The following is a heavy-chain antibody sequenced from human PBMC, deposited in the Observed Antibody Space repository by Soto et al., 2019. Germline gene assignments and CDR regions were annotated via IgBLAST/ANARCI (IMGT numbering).Heavy chain of an antibody. Sequence: PSETLSLTCAVYGGSSSGYYWSWIRQPPGKGLEWIGEINHSGSTNYNPSLKSRVTISVDTSKNQFSLKLSSVTAADTAVYYCARKRTVVVPAAIRYYYYYYGMDVWGQGTTVTVSS. CDR3: ARKRTVVVPAAIRYYYYYYGMDV. J-gene: IGHJ6*02. V-gene: IGHV4-34*01. CDR2: INHSGST. D-gene: IGHD2-2*02. CDR1: GGSSSGYY.